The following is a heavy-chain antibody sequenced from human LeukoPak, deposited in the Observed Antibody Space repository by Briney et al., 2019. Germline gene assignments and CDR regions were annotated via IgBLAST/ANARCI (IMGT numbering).Heavy chain of an antibody. D-gene: IGHD2-2*01. CDR2: IYYSGST. CDR1: GGSFSGYY. V-gene: IGHV4-59*01. J-gene: IGHJ6*03. Sequence: SETLSLTCAVYGGSFSGYYWSWIRQPPGKGLEWIGYIYYSGSTNYNPSLKSRVTISVDTSKNQFSLKLSSVTAADTAVYYCARVIVVPAKYYYYYMDVWGKGTTVTVSS. CDR3: ARVIVVPAKYYYYYMDV.